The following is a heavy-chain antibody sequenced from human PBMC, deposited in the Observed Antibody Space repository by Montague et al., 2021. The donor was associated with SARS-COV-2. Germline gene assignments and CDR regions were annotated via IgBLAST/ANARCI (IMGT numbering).Heavy chain of an antibody. Sequence: CAISGDSVSRNNPAWNWIRQSPSRGLEWLGRTYYGSSWNTDYAGSVKSRITINPDTSKNQFSLHLNSVTPGDTAGYYCARGWNYAFDIWGQGTMVTVSS. CDR2: TYYGSSWNT. D-gene: IGHD1-7*01. J-gene: IGHJ3*02. CDR1: GDSVSRNNPA. CDR3: ARGWNYAFDI. V-gene: IGHV6-1*01.